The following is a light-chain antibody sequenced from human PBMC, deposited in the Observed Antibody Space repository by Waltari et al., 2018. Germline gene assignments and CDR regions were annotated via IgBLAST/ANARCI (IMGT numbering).Light chain of an antibody. CDR1: NSNIGSNI. CDR2: SND. Sequence: QSVLPQPPSASGTPGQRVTLSCSGSNSNIGSNIVNWYQQVPGTAPKLLIYSNDQRPSGVPDRFSGSKSGTSASLAISGLQSEDEADYYCATWDDRLTGVVFGGGTKVTVL. V-gene: IGLV1-44*01. J-gene: IGLJ2*01. CDR3: ATWDDRLTGVV.